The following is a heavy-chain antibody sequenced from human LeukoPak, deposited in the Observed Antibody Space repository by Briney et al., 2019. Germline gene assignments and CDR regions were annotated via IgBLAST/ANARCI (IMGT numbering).Heavy chain of an antibody. CDR3: ARVGYPTQRRVLSAVTVPTAGAFDI. Sequence: LETLSLTCAVYGGSFSTYYWTWIRQSPGKGLEWIGEINHSGSTTYSPSLKSRVTISVDKSKNQFSLRLSSVTAADTAIYYCARVGYPTQRRVLSAVTVPTAGAFDIWGQGTLVTVSS. CDR2: INHSGST. V-gene: IGHV4-34*01. J-gene: IGHJ3*02. D-gene: IGHD2-21*02. CDR1: GGSFSTYY.